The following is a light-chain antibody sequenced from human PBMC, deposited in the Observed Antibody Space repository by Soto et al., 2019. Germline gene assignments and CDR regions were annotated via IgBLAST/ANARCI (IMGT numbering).Light chain of an antibody. CDR2: GAS. J-gene: IGKJ5*01. CDR3: QQYNNWPPIT. Sequence: EIVLTQSPATLSLSPGERATLSCRASPSVANLAWYQQRPGQAPRLLIYGASTRATGIPARFSGSGSGIEFSLTISSLQSEDFAVYYCQQYNNWPPITFGQGTRLEIK. CDR1: PSVAN. V-gene: IGKV3-15*01.